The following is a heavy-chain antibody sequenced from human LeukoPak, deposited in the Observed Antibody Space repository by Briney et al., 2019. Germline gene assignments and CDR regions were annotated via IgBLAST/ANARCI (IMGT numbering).Heavy chain of an antibody. V-gene: IGHV3-11*01. CDR1: GFTFSDYY. Sequence: GGTLRLSCAASGFTFSDYYMSWIRQAPGKGLEWVSYISSSGGTIYYAASVKGRFTISRDNAKNSLYLQMNSLRAEDTAVYYCARARGYYYGMDVWGQGTTVTVSS. D-gene: IGHD3-10*01. CDR3: ARARGYYYGMDV. CDR2: ISSSGGTI. J-gene: IGHJ6*02.